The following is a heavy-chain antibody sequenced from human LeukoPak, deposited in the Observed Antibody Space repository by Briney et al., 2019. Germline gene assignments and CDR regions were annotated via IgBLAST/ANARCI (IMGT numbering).Heavy chain of an antibody. CDR3: AKDSAPAAMTDAFDI. CDR1: GFTFSSYS. D-gene: IGHD2-2*01. CDR2: ISGSGGST. V-gene: IGHV3-23*01. Sequence: GGSLRLSCAASGFTFSSYSMNWVRQAPGKGLEWVSAISGSGGSTYYADSVKGRFTISRDNSKNTLYLQMNSLRAEDTAVYYCAKDSAPAAMTDAFDIWGQGTMVTVSS. J-gene: IGHJ3*02.